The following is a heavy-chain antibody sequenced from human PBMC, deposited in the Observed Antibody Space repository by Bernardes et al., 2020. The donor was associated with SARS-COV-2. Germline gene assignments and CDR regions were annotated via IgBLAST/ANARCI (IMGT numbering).Heavy chain of an antibody. CDR3: ANVFCRTTSCYNPSGPFYFYFRLGV. D-gene: IGHD2-2*01. CDR2: IYYSGTT. J-gene: IGHJ6*02. Sequence: SETLSLTCTVSGGSISNSPCYWGWIRQPPGKGLEWTGSIYYSGTTSYNPSLKSRITISVDTSKNQFSLKLTSVTAADTAVYFCANVFCRTTSCYNPSGPFYFYFRLGVWGPGTTVTVSS. V-gene: IGHV4-39*01. CDR1: GGSISNSPCY.